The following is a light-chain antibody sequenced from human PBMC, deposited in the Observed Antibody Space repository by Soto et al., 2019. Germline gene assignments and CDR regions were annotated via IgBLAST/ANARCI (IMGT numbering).Light chain of an antibody. J-gene: IGLJ1*01. Sequence: QSALTQPASVSGSPGQSITISCTGTSSDVGGYNYVSWYQQHPGKAPKLMIYDVSNRPSGVSIRFSGSKSGNTASLTISGLQAEDEADYYCSSYTSSSTYVFGTGTKVTVL. CDR2: DVS. CDR3: SSYTSSSTYV. CDR1: SSDVGGYNY. V-gene: IGLV2-14*01.